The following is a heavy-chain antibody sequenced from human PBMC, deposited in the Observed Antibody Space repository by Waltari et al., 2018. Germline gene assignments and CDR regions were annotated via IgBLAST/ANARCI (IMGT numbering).Heavy chain of an antibody. CDR3: AKDFDSSSAFDI. CDR2: IWYDGSNK. D-gene: IGHD3-22*01. V-gene: IGHV3-33*06. Sequence: QVQLVESGGGVVQPGRSLRLSCAASGFTFSSYGLNWVRPAPGKGLEWVAVIWYDGSNKYYADSVKGRFTISRDNSKNTLYLQMNSLRAEDTAVYYCAKDFDSSSAFDIWGQGTMVTVSS. J-gene: IGHJ3*02. CDR1: GFTFSSYG.